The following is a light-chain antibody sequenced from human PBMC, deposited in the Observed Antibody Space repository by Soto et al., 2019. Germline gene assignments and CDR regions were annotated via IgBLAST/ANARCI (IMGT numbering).Light chain of an antibody. CDR2: DAS. Sequence: DIQLTQSPSSLSASVGDRVTITCQASQYINMYLNWYRHIPGKAPELLIYDASNLETAFPSRFSGSGYETNFTFSISSLQPEHIATYYWQQYHDLPLTFGGGTKV. V-gene: IGKV1-33*01. CDR3: QQYHDLPLT. CDR1: QYINMY. J-gene: IGKJ4*01.